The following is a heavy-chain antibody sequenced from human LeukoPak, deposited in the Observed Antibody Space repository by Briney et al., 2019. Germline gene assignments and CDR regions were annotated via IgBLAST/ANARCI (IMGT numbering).Heavy chain of an antibody. CDR3: AVIAAAGTNPYFDY. D-gene: IGHD6-13*01. CDR2: ISYDGSNK. CDR1: GFTFDDYA. Sequence: SGGSLRLSCAASGFTFDDYAMHWVRQAPGKGLEWVAVISYDGSNKYYADSVKGRFTISRDNSKNTLYLQMNSLRAEDTAVYYCAVIAAAGTNPYFDYWGQGALVTVSS. V-gene: IGHV3-30*03. J-gene: IGHJ4*02.